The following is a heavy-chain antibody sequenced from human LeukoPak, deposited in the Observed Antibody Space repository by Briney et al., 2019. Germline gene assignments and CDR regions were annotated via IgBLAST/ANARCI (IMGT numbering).Heavy chain of an antibody. Sequence: PGGSLRLSCAASGFTFTSYGTHWVRQAPGKGLEWVAVISYDGSNKYYADSVKGRFTISRDNSKNTLYLQMNSLRAEDTAVYYCAKSSDRPDYDILTGLDYWGQGTLVTVSS. D-gene: IGHD3-9*01. J-gene: IGHJ4*02. CDR2: ISYDGSNK. V-gene: IGHV3-30*18. CDR3: AKSSDRPDYDILTGLDY. CDR1: GFTFTSYG.